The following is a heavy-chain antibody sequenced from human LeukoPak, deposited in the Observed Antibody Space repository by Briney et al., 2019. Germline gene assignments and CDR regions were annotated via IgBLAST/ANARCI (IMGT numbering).Heavy chain of an antibody. CDR2: INSDGSST. Sequence: GGSLRLSCAASGFTFSSSWMHWVRQAPEKGLVWVSRINSDGSSTSYADSVKGRFTISRDNAKNTLYLQMNSLRAEDTAVYYCARDHSSSAWGQGTLVTVSS. D-gene: IGHD6-6*01. CDR3: ARDHSSSA. CDR1: GFTFSSSW. J-gene: IGHJ5*02. V-gene: IGHV3-74*01.